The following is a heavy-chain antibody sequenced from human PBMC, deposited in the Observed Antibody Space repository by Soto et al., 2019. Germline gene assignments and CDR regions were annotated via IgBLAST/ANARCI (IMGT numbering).Heavy chain of an antibody. D-gene: IGHD4-17*01. CDR2: IYYSGST. CDR3: ARKTTVTTGYYYYYGMDV. Sequence: TETLSLTCTVSGGSISSYYWSWIRQPPGKGLEWIGYIYYSGSTNYNPSLKSRVTISVDTSKNQFSLKLSSVTAADTAVYYCARKTTVTTGYYYYYGMDVWGQGTTVTVSS. V-gene: IGHV4-59*01. CDR1: GGSISSYY. J-gene: IGHJ6*02.